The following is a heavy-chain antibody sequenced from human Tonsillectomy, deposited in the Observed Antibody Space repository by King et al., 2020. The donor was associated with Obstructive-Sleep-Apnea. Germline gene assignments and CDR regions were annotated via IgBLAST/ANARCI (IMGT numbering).Heavy chain of an antibody. J-gene: IGHJ6*02. CDR2: IYYSGST. D-gene: IGHD2-2*01. CDR1: GGSISSGDYY. V-gene: IGHV4-30-4*01. CDR3: ARDAGATSPYSYYGMDV. Sequence: QLQESGQGLVKPSQTLSLTCTVSGGSISSGDYYWSWIRQPPGKGLEWIGYIYYSGSTYYNPSVKSRVTISVDTSKNQFSLKLSSVTAADTAVYYCARDAGATSPYSYYGMDVWGQGTTVTVSS.